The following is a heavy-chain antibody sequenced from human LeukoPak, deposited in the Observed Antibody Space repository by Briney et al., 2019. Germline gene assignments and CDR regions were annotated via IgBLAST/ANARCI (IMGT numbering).Heavy chain of an antibody. Sequence: PGGSLRLSCEGSGFTLSTYWMNWVRQAPGKGLEWVANIKQDGREKYYVDSVKGRFTISRDNAKKSPYLQMNNLRADDTAVYYCARDASRYYDSSGPDYWGQGTLVTVSS. D-gene: IGHD3-22*01. J-gene: IGHJ4*02. CDR1: GFTLSTYW. CDR2: IKQDGREK. CDR3: ARDASRYYDSSGPDY. V-gene: IGHV3-7*01.